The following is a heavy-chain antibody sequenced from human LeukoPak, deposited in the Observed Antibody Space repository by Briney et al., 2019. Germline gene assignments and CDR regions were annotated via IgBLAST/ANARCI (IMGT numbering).Heavy chain of an antibody. CDR3: ASDYGGNPGNWFDP. D-gene: IGHD4-23*01. CDR1: GYAFTSYG. J-gene: IGHJ5*02. Sequence: ASVKVSCKASGYAFTSYGISWVRQAPGQGLEWMGRIIPILGIANYAQKFQGRVTITADKSASTAYMELSSLRSEDTAVYYCASDYGGNPGNWFDPWGQGTLVTVSS. CDR2: IIPILGIA. V-gene: IGHV1-69*04.